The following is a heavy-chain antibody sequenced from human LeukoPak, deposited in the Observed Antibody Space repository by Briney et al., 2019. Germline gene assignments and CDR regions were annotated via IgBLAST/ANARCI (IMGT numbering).Heavy chain of an antibody. Sequence: SETLSLTCTVSGGSISSYYWSWIRQPPGKGLEWIGYIYYSGSTNYNPSLKSRVTISVDTSKNQFSLKLSSVTAADTAVYYCARARLGVTDAFDIWGQGTMVTVSS. CDR1: GGSISSYY. J-gene: IGHJ3*02. CDR2: IYYSGST. D-gene: IGHD3-16*01. CDR3: ARARLGVTDAFDI. V-gene: IGHV4-59*08.